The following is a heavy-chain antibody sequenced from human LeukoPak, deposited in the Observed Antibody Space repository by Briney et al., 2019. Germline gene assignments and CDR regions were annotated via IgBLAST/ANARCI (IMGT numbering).Heavy chain of an antibody. Sequence: PSETLSLTCTVSGGSTSSSTDYWGWIRQPPGKGLEWIGTIYSGGRTYYNPSLKSRVTISIDTSKNQFSLKLSSVTAADTAAYFCARHDYGDPFDFWGQGTLVTVSS. D-gene: IGHD4-17*01. CDR1: GGSTSSSTDY. J-gene: IGHJ4*02. CDR2: IYSGGRT. V-gene: IGHV4-39*01. CDR3: ARHDYGDPFDF.